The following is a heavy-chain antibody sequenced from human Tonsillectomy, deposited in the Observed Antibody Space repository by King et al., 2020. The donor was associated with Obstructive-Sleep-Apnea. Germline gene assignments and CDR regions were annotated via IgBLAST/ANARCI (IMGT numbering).Heavy chain of an antibody. Sequence: VQLVESGGGVVQPGRSLRLSCSASGFTFSHYGMHWVRQAPGKGLEWVAVMWYDGSNKSYADSVKGRFTISRDNSKNTLYLQMDSLRAEDTAVYYCAKVSRLTRGQGTLVTVSS. CDR3: AKVSRLT. J-gene: IGHJ4*02. D-gene: IGHD2-2*01. CDR1: GFTFSHYG. CDR2: MWYDGSNK. V-gene: IGHV3-33*06.